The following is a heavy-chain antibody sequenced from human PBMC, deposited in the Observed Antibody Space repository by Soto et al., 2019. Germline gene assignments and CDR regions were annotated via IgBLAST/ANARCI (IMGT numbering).Heavy chain of an antibody. J-gene: IGHJ4*02. V-gene: IGHV3-20*04. D-gene: IGHD2-2*01. CDR3: ARRPSKYCSTTTCYASDY. CDR2: VNWNAAGI. CDR1: GFTFGDYG. Sequence: GGSLRLSCATSGFTFGDYGMSWVRQVPGKGLEWVSGVNWNAAGIGYADSVKGRFTISRDNAKNSLYLQMNSLRAEDTALYYCARRPSKYCSTTTCYASDYWGQGTLVTVSS.